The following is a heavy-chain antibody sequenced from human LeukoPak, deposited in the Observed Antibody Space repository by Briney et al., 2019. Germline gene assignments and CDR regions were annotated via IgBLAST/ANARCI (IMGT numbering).Heavy chain of an antibody. CDR3: ARASTTVGVSINY. J-gene: IGHJ4*02. D-gene: IGHD3-10*01. CDR2: ISSSSSYI. CDR1: GFTFSTYG. Sequence: PGGSLRLSCAASGFTFSTYGMSWVRQAPGKGLEWVSSISSSSSYIYYADSVKGRFTISRDNAKNSLYLQMNSLRAEDTAVYYCARASTTVGVSINYWGQGTLVTVSS. V-gene: IGHV3-21*01.